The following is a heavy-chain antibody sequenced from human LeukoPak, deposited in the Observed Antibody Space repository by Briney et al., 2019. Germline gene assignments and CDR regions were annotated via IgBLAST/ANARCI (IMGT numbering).Heavy chain of an antibody. V-gene: IGHV4-61*01. Sequence: PSETLSLTCTVSGGSVSSGSYYWSWIRQPPGKGLEWIGYICYSGSTNYNPSLKSRVTISVDTSKNQFSLKLSSVTAADTAVYYCARDMAPAATSHYYYGMDVWGQGTTVTVSS. CDR2: ICYSGST. J-gene: IGHJ6*02. CDR1: GGSVSSGSYY. D-gene: IGHD2-2*01. CDR3: ARDMAPAATSHYYYGMDV.